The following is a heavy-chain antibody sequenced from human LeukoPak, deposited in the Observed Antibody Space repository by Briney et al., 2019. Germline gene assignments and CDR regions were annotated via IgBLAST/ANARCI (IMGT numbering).Heavy chain of an antibody. D-gene: IGHD3-3*01. Sequence: GGSLRLSCAASGFIFRNFWMSWVRQAPGKGLEWVSVFYTDGNIFYSDSVKGRFTIFRDTSKNIVFLQMNSLRPEDTAMYYCAKGGFGSPLDYWAQGTLVTVFS. CDR3: AKGGFGSPLDY. CDR2: FYTDGNI. J-gene: IGHJ4*02. CDR1: GFIFRNFW. V-gene: IGHV3-66*02.